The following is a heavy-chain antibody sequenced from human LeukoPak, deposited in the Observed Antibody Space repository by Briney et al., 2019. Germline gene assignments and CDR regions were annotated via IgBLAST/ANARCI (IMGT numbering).Heavy chain of an antibody. CDR1: GGSVSSGSYY. CDR3: ARGGYYFDY. CDR2: IYYSGST. V-gene: IGHV4-61*01. Sequence: SETLSLTCTVSGGSVSSGSYYWSWIRQPPGKGLEWIGYIYYSGSTNYNPSLKSRVTISVDTSKNQFSLKLSSVTAADTAVYYCARGGYYFDYWGQGTLVTVSS. J-gene: IGHJ4*02. D-gene: IGHD3-22*01.